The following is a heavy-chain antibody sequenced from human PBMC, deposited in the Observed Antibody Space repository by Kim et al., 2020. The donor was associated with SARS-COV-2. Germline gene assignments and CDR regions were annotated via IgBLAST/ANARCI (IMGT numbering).Heavy chain of an antibody. J-gene: IGHJ4*02. CDR3: ARATYYYDSSGYYYFDY. D-gene: IGHD3-22*01. V-gene: IGHV1-69*01. Sequence: CQGRVTITADESTSTAYMELSSLRSEDTAVYYCARATYYYDSSGYYYFDYWGQGTLVTVSS.